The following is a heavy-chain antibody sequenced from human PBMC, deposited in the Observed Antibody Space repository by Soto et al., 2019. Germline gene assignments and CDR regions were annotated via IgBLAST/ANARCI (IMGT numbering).Heavy chain of an antibody. CDR1: GGSISSGGYY. V-gene: IGHV4-31*02. CDR3: ARKPIVVAKQTKYGMDV. Sequence: PSETLSLTCTVSGGSISSGGYYWSWIRQHPGKGLEWIGYIYYSGSTYYNPSLKSRVTISVDTSKNKFSLKLSSVTAAVTAVYYCARKPIVVAKQTKYGMDVWGQGTTVTVSS. CDR2: IYYSGST. D-gene: IGHD3-22*01. J-gene: IGHJ6*02.